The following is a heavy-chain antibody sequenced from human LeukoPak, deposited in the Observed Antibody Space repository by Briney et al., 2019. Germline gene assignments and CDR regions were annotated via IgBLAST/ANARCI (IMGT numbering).Heavy chain of an antibody. Sequence: GRSLRLSCAASGFTFSSYAVHWVRQAPGKGLEWVAVISYDGSNKYYADSVKGRFTISRDNSKNTLYLQMNSLRAGDTAVFYCARAPVQYCGGDCDAFDIWGQGTMVTVSS. D-gene: IGHD2-21*02. CDR1: GFTFSSYA. V-gene: IGHV3-30-3*01. J-gene: IGHJ3*02. CDR3: ARAPVQYCGGDCDAFDI. CDR2: ISYDGSNK.